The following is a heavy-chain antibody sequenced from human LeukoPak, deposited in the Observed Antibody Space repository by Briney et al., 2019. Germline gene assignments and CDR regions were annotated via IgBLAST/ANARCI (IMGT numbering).Heavy chain of an antibody. Sequence: GGSLRLSCAASGFSFNIYAMSWVRQAPGKGLEWVSVIGSGSVDKHYADTVRGRFDISRDNSKNRLFLQMNSLRVEDSGVYYCAKRVPLTALDSWGQGTLVTVSS. CDR3: AKRVPLTALDS. D-gene: IGHD3-3*01. CDR1: GFSFNIYA. V-gene: IGHV3-23*01. J-gene: IGHJ5*01. CDR2: IGSGSVDK.